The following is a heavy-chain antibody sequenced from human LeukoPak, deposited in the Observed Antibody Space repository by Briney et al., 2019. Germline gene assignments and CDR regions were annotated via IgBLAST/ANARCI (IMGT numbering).Heavy chain of an antibody. J-gene: IGHJ4*02. Sequence: SETLSLTCAVYGGSFSGYYWSWIRQPPGKGLEWIGEINHSGSTNYNPSLKSGVTISVDTSKHQFSLKLSSVQAAGRAVCYFGRRGEYSSSWSFPAIDYWGQGTLVTVSS. D-gene: IGHD6-13*01. CDR2: INHSGST. V-gene: IGHV4-34*01. CDR3: GRRGEYSSSWSFPAIDY. CDR1: GGSFSGYY.